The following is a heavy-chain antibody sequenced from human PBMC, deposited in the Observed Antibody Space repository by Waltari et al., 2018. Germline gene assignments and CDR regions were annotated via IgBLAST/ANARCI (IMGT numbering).Heavy chain of an antibody. D-gene: IGHD2-15*01. CDR3: ARDRYCSGGSCYSREPFDY. J-gene: IGHJ4*02. CDR1: GGTFSSYA. CDR2: IIPIFGTA. Sequence: QVQLVQSGAEVKKPGSSVTVSCKASGGTFSSYALSWVRQAPGQGLEWMGGIIPIFGTANYAQKFQGRVTITADESTSTAYMELSSLRSEDTAVYYCARDRYCSGGSCYSREPFDYWGQGTLVTVSS. V-gene: IGHV1-69*01.